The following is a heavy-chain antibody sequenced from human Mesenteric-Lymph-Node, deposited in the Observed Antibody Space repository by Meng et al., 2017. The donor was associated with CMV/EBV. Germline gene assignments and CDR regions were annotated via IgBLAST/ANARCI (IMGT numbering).Heavy chain of an antibody. Sequence: SETLSLTCSVSGASINSGSYYWGWIRQPPGKGLEWIGNIFYRGSTYYNPSLKSRVTLSLDTSKNQFSLRLSSVTAADTAVYYCARTKVVVVIRASRLSHYFDSWGQGTLVTVSS. V-gene: IGHV4-39*07. CDR3: ARTKVVVVIRASRLSHYFDS. J-gene: IGHJ4*02. CDR1: GASINSGSYY. CDR2: IFYRGST. D-gene: IGHD2-2*01.